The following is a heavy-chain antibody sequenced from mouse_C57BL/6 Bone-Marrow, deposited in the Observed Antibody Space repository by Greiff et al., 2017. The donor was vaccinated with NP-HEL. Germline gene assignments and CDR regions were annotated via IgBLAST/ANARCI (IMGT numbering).Heavy chain of an antibody. Sequence: VQLQQPGAELVKPGASVKLSCKASGYTFTSYWMHWVKQRPGQGLEWIGMIHPNSGSTNYNEKFKSKATLTVDKSSSTAYMQLSSLTSEDSAVYYCARGGGVITTVVATDYWGQGTTLTVSS. CDR2: IHPNSGST. D-gene: IGHD1-1*01. J-gene: IGHJ2*01. CDR3: ARGGGVITTVVATDY. CDR1: GYTFTSYW. V-gene: IGHV1-64*01.